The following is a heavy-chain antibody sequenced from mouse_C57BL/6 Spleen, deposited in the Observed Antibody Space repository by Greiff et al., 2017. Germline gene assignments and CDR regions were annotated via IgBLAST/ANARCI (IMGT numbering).Heavy chain of an antibody. CDR1: GYTFTSYW. J-gene: IGHJ2*01. D-gene: IGHD1-1*01. Sequence: VQLQQSGPELVKPGASVKMSCKASGYTFTSYWINWVKQRPGQGLEWIGDIYPGSGNTNYNEKFKGKATLTVDTSSSTAYMQLSSLTSEDSAVYFCASTGTCYFDYWGTGTTLTVSS. CDR3: ASTGTCYFDY. V-gene: IGHV1-55*01. CDR2: IYPGSGNT.